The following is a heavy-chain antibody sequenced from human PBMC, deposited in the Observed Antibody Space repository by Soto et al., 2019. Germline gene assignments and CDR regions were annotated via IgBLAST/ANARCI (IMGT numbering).Heavy chain of an antibody. CDR1: GGSFSGYF. J-gene: IGHJ4*02. Sequence: ETLSLTCAVYGGSFSGYFWSWIRQPPGKGLEWIGEIFHGGSTNYSPSLKSRVTISVDTSKNQFSLELSSVTAADTAVYYCVRPHYDSNTFYYFFDYWGQGTLVTVSS. CDR2: IFHGGST. V-gene: IGHV4-34*12. D-gene: IGHD3-22*01. CDR3: VRPHYDSNTFYYFFDY.